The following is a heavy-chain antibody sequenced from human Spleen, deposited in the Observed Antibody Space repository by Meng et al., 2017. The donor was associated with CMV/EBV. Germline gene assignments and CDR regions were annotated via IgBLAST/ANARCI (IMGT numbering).Heavy chain of an antibody. CDR1: GYPISNGYY. CDR3: VRDPGYCTSVNCQGVDP. J-gene: IGHJ5*02. Sequence: SETLSLTCTVSGYPISNGYYWGWMRQSPGQGLEGIGNIFHSGTTYYNPSLKSRVTISVDTSKNQFSLNLSSVTAADTAVYYCVRDPGYCTSVNCQGVDPWGQGILVTVSS. CDR2: IFHSGTT. V-gene: IGHV4-38-2*02. D-gene: IGHD2-8*02.